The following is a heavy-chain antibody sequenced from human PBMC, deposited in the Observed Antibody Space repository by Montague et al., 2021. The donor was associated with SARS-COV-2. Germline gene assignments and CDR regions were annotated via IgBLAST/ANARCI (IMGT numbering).Heavy chain of an antibody. CDR1: GFPLTTSGVS. CDR3: THYRPSTGGT. J-gene: IGHJ5*02. CDR2: IYWDDDK. V-gene: IGHV2-5*02. D-gene: IGHD3-16*01. Sequence: PALGKPTQTLTLTRTFSGFPLTTSGVSVNWIRQPPGKALEWLALIYWDDDKRYSSSLGSRLTITKDTSKNQVVLTMTNMDPVDTATYFCTHYRPSTGGTWGQGALVTVSS.